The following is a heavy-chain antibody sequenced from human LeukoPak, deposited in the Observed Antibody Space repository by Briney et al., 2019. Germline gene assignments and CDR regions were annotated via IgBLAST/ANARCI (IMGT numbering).Heavy chain of an antibody. D-gene: IGHD3-22*01. Sequence: GGSLRLSCAASGFTFDDYAMHWVRQAPGRGLEWVSFISGDGGSTYYADSVKGRFTISRDNSKNSLSLQMNGLRTEDTALYYCAKGQTSPPRLVVVMMDYFDYWGQGTLVTVSS. V-gene: IGHV3-43*02. CDR1: GFTFDDYA. J-gene: IGHJ4*02. CDR3: AKGQTSPPRLVVVMMDYFDY. CDR2: ISGDGGST.